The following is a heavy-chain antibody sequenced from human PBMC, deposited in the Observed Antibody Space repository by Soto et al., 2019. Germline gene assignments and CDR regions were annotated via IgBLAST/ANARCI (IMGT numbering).Heavy chain of an antibody. CDR1: GGSFSTYY. CDR2: INHSGSN. Sequence: SETLSLTCVVSGGSFSTYYYNWIRQSPGKGLEWIGEINHSGSNNYSPSPKSRVTMSLDTSKNQFSLKLTSVTAADTAVYYCARGGSNDWQVAFDIWGQGTMVTVSS. J-gene: IGHJ3*02. CDR3: ARGGSNDWQVAFDI. V-gene: IGHV4-34*01. D-gene: IGHD3-9*01.